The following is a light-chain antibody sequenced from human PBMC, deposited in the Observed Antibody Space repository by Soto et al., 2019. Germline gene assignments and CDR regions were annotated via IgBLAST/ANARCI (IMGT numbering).Light chain of an antibody. J-gene: IGLJ1*01. V-gene: IGLV2-14*01. Sequence: QSVLTQPASVSGSPGQSITISCAGTSSDIGGYNYVSWYQQHPGKAPKVMIYEVSNRPSGVSNRFSGSKSGNTASLTISGLQADDEAHYYCSSYISHNRRYVFGTGTKVTVL. CDR2: EVS. CDR3: SSYISHNRRYV. CDR1: SSDIGGYNY.